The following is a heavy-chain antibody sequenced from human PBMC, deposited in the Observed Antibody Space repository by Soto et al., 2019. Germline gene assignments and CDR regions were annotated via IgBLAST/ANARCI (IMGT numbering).Heavy chain of an antibody. CDR1: GYTFTSYG. CDR3: ALWGTGTTGAFAI. D-gene: IGHD1-1*01. CDR2: ISAYNGNS. Sequence: QVQLVQSGAEVKKPGASVKVSCKASGYTFTSYGISWVRQAPGQGLEWMGWISAYNGNSNYAQKLQGRVTTTTDTSTSTASMELRSLSSDYSAVYYCALWGTGTTGAFAIWGQWTMVTVSS. J-gene: IGHJ3*02. V-gene: IGHV1-18*01.